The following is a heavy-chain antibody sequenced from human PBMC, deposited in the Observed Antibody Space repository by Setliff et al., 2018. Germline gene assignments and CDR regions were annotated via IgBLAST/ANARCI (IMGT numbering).Heavy chain of an antibody. CDR1: GGSISSSY. Sequence: SETLSLTCTVSGGSISSSYWSWIRQPPGKGLEWIGYIYTSGRTNYNPSLKSRVTISVDTSKNQFTLKVSSVTAADTAVYYCARDPPYCSSGECPNYFDPWGQGTQVTVSS. J-gene: IGHJ5*02. CDR3: ARDPPYCSSGECPNYFDP. CDR2: IYTSGRT. V-gene: IGHV4-4*08. D-gene: IGHD2-15*01.